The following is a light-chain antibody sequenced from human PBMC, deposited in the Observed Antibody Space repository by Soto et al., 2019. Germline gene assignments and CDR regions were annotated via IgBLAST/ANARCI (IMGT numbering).Light chain of an antibody. CDR3: LQYASPLYT. Sequence: VLTQSPGTLSLSPGERATLSCRASQSLSSSFLAWYQQKRGQAPRLLLYGASNRATGIPDRFSGSGSGTDFTLTISRLEPEDCAVYFCLQYASPLYTFGQGTKLEIK. J-gene: IGKJ2*01. V-gene: IGKV3-20*01. CDR1: QSLSSSF. CDR2: GAS.